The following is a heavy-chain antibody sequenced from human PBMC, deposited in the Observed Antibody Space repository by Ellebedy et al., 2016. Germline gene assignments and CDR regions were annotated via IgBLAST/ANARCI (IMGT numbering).Heavy chain of an antibody. CDR2: IWYDGSNK. CDR1: GFTFSSYG. V-gene: IGHV3-33*01. CDR3: ARDSPYYDILTGSQLNY. J-gene: IGHJ4*02. D-gene: IGHD3-9*01. Sequence: GESLKISXAASGFTFSSYGMHWVRQAPGKGLEWVAVIWYDGSNKYYADSVKGRFTISRDNSKNTLYLQMNSLRAEDTAVYYCARDSPYYDILTGSQLNYWGQGTLVTVSS.